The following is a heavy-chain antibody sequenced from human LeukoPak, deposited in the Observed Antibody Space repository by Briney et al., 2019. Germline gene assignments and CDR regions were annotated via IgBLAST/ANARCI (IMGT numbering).Heavy chain of an antibody. CDR1: GGSISTNNW. V-gene: IGHV4-4*02. D-gene: IGHD2-8*01. J-gene: IGHJ4*02. Sequence: SGTLSLTCAVSGGSISTNNWWCWVRQPPGKGLEWIGEISLSGLTNYNPSLKSRVTVSLDKSKNHLSLYMTSVTAADTAVYYCSRENGAFSPFGYWGQGTLVTVPS. CDR3: SRENGAFSPFGY. CDR2: ISLSGLT.